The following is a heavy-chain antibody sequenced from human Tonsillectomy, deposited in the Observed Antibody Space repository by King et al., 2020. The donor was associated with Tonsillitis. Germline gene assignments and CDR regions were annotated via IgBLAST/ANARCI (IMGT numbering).Heavy chain of an antibody. CDR2: FDPEDGET. D-gene: IGHD3-22*01. V-gene: IGHV1-24*01. J-gene: IGHJ5*02. CDR1: GYTLTELS. Sequence: VQLVESGAEVKKPGASVKVSCRVSGYTLTELSMHWVRQAPGKGLEWMGGFDPEDGETIYAQKFQGRVTMTEDTSTDTAYMELSSLRSEDTAVYYCATVRSVLYDSSGYYSNWFDPWGQGTLVTVSS. CDR3: ATVRSVLYDSSGYYSNWFDP.